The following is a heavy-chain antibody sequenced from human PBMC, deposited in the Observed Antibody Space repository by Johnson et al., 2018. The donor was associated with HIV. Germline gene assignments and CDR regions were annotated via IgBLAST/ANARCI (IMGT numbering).Heavy chain of an antibody. CDR2: ISYDGSNK. CDR3: ARETYYSSIDAFDI. CDR1: GFTFSTYG. J-gene: IGHJ3*02. D-gene: IGHD3-10*01. Sequence: MQLVESGGGVVQPGRSLRLSCAASGFTFSTYGMHWVRQAPGKGLEWVAVISYDGSNKYYADSVKGRFTISRDNSKTTLYLQMNSLRTEDTAVYYCARETYYSSIDAFDIWGQGTMVTVSS. V-gene: IGHV3-30*19.